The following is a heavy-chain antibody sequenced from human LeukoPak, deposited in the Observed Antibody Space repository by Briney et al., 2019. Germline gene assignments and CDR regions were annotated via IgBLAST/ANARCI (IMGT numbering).Heavy chain of an antibody. J-gene: IGHJ4*02. CDR3: ASYYYYDSSGYPRPFDY. CDR1: AYTLTNYG. V-gene: IGHV1-18*01. Sequence: GASVKVSCKASAYTLTNYGISWVRQAPGQGLEWMGCISANNGNTNYAQKFQGRVTMTTDTSTSTAYMELRSLRSEDTAVYYCASYYYYDSSGYPRPFDYWGQGTLVTVSS. CDR2: ISANNGNT. D-gene: IGHD3-22*01.